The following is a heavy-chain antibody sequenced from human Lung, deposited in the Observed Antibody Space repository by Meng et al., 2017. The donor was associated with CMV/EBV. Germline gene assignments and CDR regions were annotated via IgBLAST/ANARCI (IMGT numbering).Heavy chain of an antibody. CDR1: GYTFTSYY. CDR3: ARDSGSRNFDY. J-gene: IGHJ4*02. V-gene: IGHV1-46*01. D-gene: IGHD1-26*01. CDR2: INPSGGSK. Sequence: ASVXVSCKASGYTFTSYYMHWVRQAPGQGLEWMGIINPSGGSKSYAQKFQGRVTMTRDTSTSTVYMELSSLRSEDTAVYYCARDSGSRNFDYWGQGTLVTVSS.